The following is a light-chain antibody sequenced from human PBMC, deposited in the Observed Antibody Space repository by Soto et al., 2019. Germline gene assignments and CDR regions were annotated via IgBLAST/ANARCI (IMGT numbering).Light chain of an antibody. CDR1: QAFTNY. CDR2: TVF. CDR3: LQYHTYPWT. V-gene: IGKV1-8*01. J-gene: IGKJ1*01. Sequence: IRMTQSPSSPSASTGDTVTITCRASQAFTNYLAWYQQKPGEAPKLLIHTVFILQTGVPSRFSGSGSGTDFTLTISYLQSEDFATYYCLQYHTYPWTFGQGTKVEI.